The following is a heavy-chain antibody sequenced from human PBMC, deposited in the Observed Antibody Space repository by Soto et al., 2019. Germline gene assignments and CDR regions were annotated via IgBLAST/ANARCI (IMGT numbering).Heavy chain of an antibody. CDR1: GDSVSSNSAA. CDR3: ARGPGIAVAGTYYYGMDV. Sequence: SQTLSLTCAISGDSVSSNSAAWNWIRQSPSRDLEWLGRTYYRSKWYNDYAVSVKSRITINPDTSKNQFSLQLNSVTPEDTAVYYCARGPGIAVAGTYYYGMDVWGQGTTVTVSS. V-gene: IGHV6-1*01. CDR2: TYYRSKWYN. D-gene: IGHD6-19*01. J-gene: IGHJ6*02.